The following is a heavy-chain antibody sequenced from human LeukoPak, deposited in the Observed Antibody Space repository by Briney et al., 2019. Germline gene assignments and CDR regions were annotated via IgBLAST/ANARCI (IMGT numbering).Heavy chain of an antibody. CDR2: IYSGGKT. V-gene: IGHV3-66*04. Sequence: SGGSLRLSCAASGFILSSNYMTWVRQAPGEGLEWVSVIYSGGKTYYADSVTGRFTLSRDNSKKTVYLQMNSLRADDTAVYYCARRSTIAAPLDYWGQGTLVTVSS. J-gene: IGHJ4*02. D-gene: IGHD6-13*01. CDR1: GFILSSNY. CDR3: ARRSTIAAPLDY.